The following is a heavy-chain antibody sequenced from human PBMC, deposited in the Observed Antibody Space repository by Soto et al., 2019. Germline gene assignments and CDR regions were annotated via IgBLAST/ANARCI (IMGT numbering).Heavy chain of an antibody. V-gene: IGHV3-64*01. J-gene: IGHJ6*03. Sequence: VQLAESGGGLAQPGGSLRLSCAASGFTLSGYAMDWVRQAPGKGLEYVSGISSNGVGTYYANSVQGRFTISRDNSKSTVYLQMGSLRPEDMDVYYCARRARPDFYYMDVWGKGTTVTVSS. D-gene: IGHD6-6*01. CDR3: ARRARPDFYYMDV. CDR2: ISSNGVGT. CDR1: GFTLSGYA.